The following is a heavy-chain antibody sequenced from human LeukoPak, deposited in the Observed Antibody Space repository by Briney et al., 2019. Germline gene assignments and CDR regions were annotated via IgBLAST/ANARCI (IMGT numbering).Heavy chain of an antibody. V-gene: IGHV3-30-3*01. CDR1: GFTFSDYA. Sequence: GRSLRLSCAASGFTFSDYAMHWVRQAPGKGLEWVAVISKDGSDKYYPGSVRGRFTISRDNSKNTIYLQMDSLRAEDTAIYYCARDYWWNYDYWGQGSLVTVSS. D-gene: IGHD1-7*01. CDR2: ISKDGSDK. J-gene: IGHJ4*02. CDR3: ARDYWWNYDY.